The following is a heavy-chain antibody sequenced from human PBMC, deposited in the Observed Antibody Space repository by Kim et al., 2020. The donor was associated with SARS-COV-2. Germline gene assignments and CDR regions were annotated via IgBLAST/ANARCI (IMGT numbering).Heavy chain of an antibody. V-gene: IGHV5-51*01. CDR2: IFPHDSNT. J-gene: IGHJ4*02. D-gene: IGHD3-9*01. CDR1: GYYFTTYW. CDR3: ARAGYDVFTAYHSHLDS. Sequence: GESLKISCKAYGYYFTTYWIGWVRQVPGKGLEWMGIIFPHDSNTRYNPSLEGQVAISVDTSIRTAYLQLSSLKPSDTATYYCARAGYDVFTAYHSHLDSWGQGTLVTVSS.